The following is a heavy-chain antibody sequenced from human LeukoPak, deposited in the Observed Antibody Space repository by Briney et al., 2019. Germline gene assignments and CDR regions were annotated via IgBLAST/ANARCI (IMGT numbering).Heavy chain of an antibody. V-gene: IGHV1-2*02. Sequence: ASVKVSCKAFGYTFTAYYMHWVRQAPGQGLEWMGWINPESGDTNYAQKFQGRVTMTRDTSISTAYMELSSLGSDGTAVYYCARDVGYSGYAPLGYWGQGTLVTVSS. D-gene: IGHD5-12*01. J-gene: IGHJ4*02. CDR1: GYTFTAYY. CDR3: ARDVGYSGYAPLGY. CDR2: INPESGDT.